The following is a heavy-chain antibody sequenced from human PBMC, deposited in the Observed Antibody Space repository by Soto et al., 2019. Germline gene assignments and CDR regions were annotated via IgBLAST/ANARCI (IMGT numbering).Heavy chain of an antibody. CDR2: IWYDGSNK. CDR3: ATGHRITGTTSPPYYYYYMDV. Sequence: PGGSLRLSCAASGFTFSSYGMHWVRQAPGKGLEWVAVIWYDGSNKYYADSVKGRFTISRDNSKNTLYLQMNSLRAEDTAVYYCATGHRITGTTSPPYYYYYMDVWGKGTTVTVSS. J-gene: IGHJ6*03. V-gene: IGHV3-33*01. CDR1: GFTFSSYG. D-gene: IGHD1-7*01.